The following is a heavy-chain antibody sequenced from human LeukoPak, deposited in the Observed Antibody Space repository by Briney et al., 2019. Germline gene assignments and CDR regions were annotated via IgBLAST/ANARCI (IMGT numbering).Heavy chain of an antibody. CDR1: GFTFGSYE. D-gene: IGHD6-6*01. CDR2: ISSSGSTI. V-gene: IGHV3-48*03. CDR3: ARKLVHYFDY. J-gene: IGHJ4*02. Sequence: GGSLRLSCAASGFTFGSYEMVWVRQAPGKGLEWLSYISSSGSTIYYADSVKGRFTISRDNAKNSLYLQMSSLRAEDTTVYFCARKLVHYFDYWGQGTLVTVSS.